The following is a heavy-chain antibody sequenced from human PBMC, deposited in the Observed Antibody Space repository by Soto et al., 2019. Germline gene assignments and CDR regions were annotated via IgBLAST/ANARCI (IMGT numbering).Heavy chain of an antibody. CDR1: GGSISSGGYY. CDR2: IYYSGST. D-gene: IGHD2-15*01. Sequence: QVQLQESGPGLVKPSQTLSLTCTVSGGSISSGGYYWSWIRQHPGKGLEWIGYIYYSGSTYYNPSLKRRVTISVDTSKNQFSLKLSSVTAADTAVYYCARVGGNIVVVVAATPDWYFDLWGRGTLVTVSS. CDR3: ARVGGNIVVVVAATPDWYFDL. J-gene: IGHJ2*01. V-gene: IGHV4-31*03.